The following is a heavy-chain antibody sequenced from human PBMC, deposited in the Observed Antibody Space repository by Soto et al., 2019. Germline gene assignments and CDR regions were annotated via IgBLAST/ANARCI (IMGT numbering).Heavy chain of an antibody. J-gene: IGHJ6*02. CDR2: IDPSDSYT. D-gene: IGHD5-18*01. CDR1: GYSFTSYW. V-gene: IGHV5-10-1*01. Sequence: EVQLVQSGAEVKKPGESLRISCKGSGYSFTSYWIDWVRQMPGKGLEWMGRIDPSDSYTNYSPSFQGHVTISADKSSXXAXXQWSSLKASDTAMYYCARTSMQSRGYSYGHGGMDVWGQGTTVTVSS. CDR3: ARTSMQSRGYSYGHGGMDV.